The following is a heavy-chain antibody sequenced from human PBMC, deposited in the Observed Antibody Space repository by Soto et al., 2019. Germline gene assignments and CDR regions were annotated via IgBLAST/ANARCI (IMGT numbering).Heavy chain of an antibody. D-gene: IGHD1-1*01. J-gene: IGHJ4*02. CDR1: GGPIRSSSHY. V-gene: IGHV4-39*02. Sequence: SETLSLTCTVSGGPIRSSSHYWGWIRQSPGTGLEWIGSIDESGDSYYNPSLKSRVTIFVDTSKNQFSLKLISVTGADSAIYYCAREGGYVDYWGQGALVTVSS. CDR3: AREGGYVDY. CDR2: IDESGDS.